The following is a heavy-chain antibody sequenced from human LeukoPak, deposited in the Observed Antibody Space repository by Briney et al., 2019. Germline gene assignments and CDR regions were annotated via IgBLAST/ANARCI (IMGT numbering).Heavy chain of an antibody. Sequence: PGRSLRLSCAASGFTSDDYAMHWVRQAPGKGLEWVSGISWNSGSIGYADSVKGRFTISRDNAKNSLYLQMNSLRAEDTALYYCAKDLHYSSRAFDIWGQGTMVTVSS. J-gene: IGHJ3*02. CDR1: GFTSDDYA. CDR2: ISWNSGSI. D-gene: IGHD6-13*01. CDR3: AKDLHYSSRAFDI. V-gene: IGHV3-9*02.